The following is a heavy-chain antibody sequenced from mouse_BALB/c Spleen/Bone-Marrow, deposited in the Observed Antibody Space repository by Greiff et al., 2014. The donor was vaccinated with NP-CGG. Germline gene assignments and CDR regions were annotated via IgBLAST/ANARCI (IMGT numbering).Heavy chain of an antibody. V-gene: IGHV14-4*02. CDR3: NAEHGNYHYFDY. D-gene: IGHD6-1*01. J-gene: IGHJ2*01. CDR1: GFNIKDYY. CDR2: IDPGNGDT. Sequence: EVKLQESGAELVRSGASVKLSCTASGFNIKDYYMHWVKQRPEQGLEWIGWIDPGNGDTEYAPKFQGKATMTADTSSNTAHLQLSSLTSEDTAVYYCNAEHGNYHYFDYWGQGTTLTVSS.